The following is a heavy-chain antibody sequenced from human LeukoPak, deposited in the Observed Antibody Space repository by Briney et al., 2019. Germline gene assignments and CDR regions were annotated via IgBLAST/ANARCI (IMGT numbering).Heavy chain of an antibody. CDR2: ISSSSSYI. D-gene: IGHD2-15*01. Sequence: GGSLRLSCAASGFTFSSYSMNWVRQAPGKGLEWVSSISSSSSYIYYADSVKGRFTISRDNAKNSLYLQMNSLRAEDTAVYYCARDLGYCSGGSCYSGYYYYYGMDVWGQGTTVTVSS. CDR1: GFTFSSYS. V-gene: IGHV3-21*01. CDR3: ARDLGYCSGGSCYSGYYYYYGMDV. J-gene: IGHJ6*02.